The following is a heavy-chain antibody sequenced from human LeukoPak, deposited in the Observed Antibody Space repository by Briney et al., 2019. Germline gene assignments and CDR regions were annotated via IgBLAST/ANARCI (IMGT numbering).Heavy chain of an antibody. V-gene: IGHV3-48*02. CDR2: ISGSSGTI. J-gene: IGHJ4*02. D-gene: IGHD1-7*01. CDR3: ARVAYSNYYFDC. Sequence: XWLSYISGSSGTIYYADSVKGRFTISRDNAKNSLDLQMNSLRDEDTALYYCARVAYSNYYFDCWGQGTLVTVSS.